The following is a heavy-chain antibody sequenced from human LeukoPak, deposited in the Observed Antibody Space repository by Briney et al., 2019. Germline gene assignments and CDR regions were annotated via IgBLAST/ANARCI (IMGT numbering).Heavy chain of an antibody. CDR1: GFTFSSYW. J-gene: IGHJ6*03. CDR3: ARGGIAAAGGVGYYYYMDV. V-gene: IGHV3-7*01. Sequence: GGPLRLSCAASGFTFSSYWMSWVRQAPGKGLEWVANIKQDGSEKYYVDSVKGRFTISRDNAKNSLYLQMNSLRAEDTAVYYCARGGIAAAGGVGYYYYMDVWGKGTTVTISS. D-gene: IGHD6-13*01. CDR2: IKQDGSEK.